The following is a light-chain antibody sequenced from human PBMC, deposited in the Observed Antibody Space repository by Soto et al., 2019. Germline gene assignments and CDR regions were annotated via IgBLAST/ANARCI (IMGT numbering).Light chain of an antibody. Sequence: QSALTQPASVSGSPGQSITISCTGTRSDVGGYNYVSWYQQHPGKAPKLMISEVSNRPSGVSNRFSGSKSGNTASLTISGLQAEDEADYYCSSYTSSTTQFFGGGTKLTVL. J-gene: IGLJ2*01. CDR2: EVS. CDR1: RSDVGGYNY. CDR3: SSYTSSTTQF. V-gene: IGLV2-14*01.